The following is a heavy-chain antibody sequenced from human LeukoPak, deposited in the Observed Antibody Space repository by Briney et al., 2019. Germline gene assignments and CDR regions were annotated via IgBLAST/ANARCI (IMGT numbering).Heavy chain of an antibody. Sequence: SETLSLTCTVSGGSISSYYWSWIRQPPGKGLEWIGYIYYSGSTNYNPSLKSRVTISVDTSKNQFSLKLSYVTAGDTAVDYWAREGYSGYDFDYWGQGTLVTVSS. V-gene: IGHV4-59*01. CDR3: AREGYSGYDFDY. CDR2: IYYSGST. D-gene: IGHD5-12*01. J-gene: IGHJ4*02. CDR1: GGSISSYY.